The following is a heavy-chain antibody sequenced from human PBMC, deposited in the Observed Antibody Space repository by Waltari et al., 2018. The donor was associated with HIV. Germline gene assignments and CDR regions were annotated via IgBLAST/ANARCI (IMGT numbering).Heavy chain of an antibody. J-gene: IGHJ4*02. Sequence: EVQLVESGGGLVKPGGSLRLSCAASGFTFSIAWMGWVRQAPGKGLEVFGRIKSKTDGRTTDSAAPVKGRFTISRDDSKNTLYLQMNSLKTEDTAVYYCTTQYSSSVFGGKKDYWGQGTLVTVSS. V-gene: IGHV3-15*01. D-gene: IGHD6-6*01. CDR1: GFTFSIAW. CDR2: IKSKTDGRTT. CDR3: TTQYSSSVFGGKKDY.